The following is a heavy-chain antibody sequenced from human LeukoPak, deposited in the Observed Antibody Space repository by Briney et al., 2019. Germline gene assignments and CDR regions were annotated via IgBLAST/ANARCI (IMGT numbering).Heavy chain of an antibody. V-gene: IGHV3-23*01. J-gene: IGHJ5*02. CDR1: GFTFSSYA. D-gene: IGHD6-19*01. Sequence: PGGSLRLSCAVSGFTFSSYAMSWVRQAPGKGLEWVSAISGSGGSTYYADSVKGRFTITRDNSKNTLYLQMNSLRAEDTAVYYCAKVPDAHSGWYNWFDPWGQGTLVTVSS. CDR2: ISGSGGST. CDR3: AKVPDAHSGWYNWFDP.